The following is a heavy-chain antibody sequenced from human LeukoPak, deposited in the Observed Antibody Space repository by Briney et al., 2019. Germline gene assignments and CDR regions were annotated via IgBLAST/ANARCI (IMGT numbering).Heavy chain of an antibody. D-gene: IGHD6-13*01. Sequence: ASVKVSCKASGYTFTSYAMNWVRQAPGQGLEWMGWINTNTGNPTYAQGFTGRFVFSLDTSVSTAYLQISSLKAEDTAVYYCARGVKGGEAAAEDYWGQGTLVTVSS. CDR3: ARGVKGGEAAAEDY. J-gene: IGHJ4*02. CDR2: INTNTGNP. CDR1: GYTFTSYA. V-gene: IGHV7-4-1*02.